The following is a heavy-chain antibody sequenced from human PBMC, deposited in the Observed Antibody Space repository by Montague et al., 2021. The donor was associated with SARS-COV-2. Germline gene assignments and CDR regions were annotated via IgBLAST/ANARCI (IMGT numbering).Heavy chain of an antibody. J-gene: IGHJ5*01. D-gene: IGHD3-22*01. CDR1: GGSFSGYD. V-gene: IGHV4-34*01. CDR3: ARGLMSMNMMGVNMWGASTWLDS. Sequence: SETLSLTCAVYGGSFSGYDWTWIRQSPGKGLEWIGEINQSGSAKYKPSLKSRVTISVDTSKNQFSLKLSSVTAADTAVYYCARGLMSMNMMGVNMWGASTWLDSWGQGTLVTVSP. CDR2: INQSGSA.